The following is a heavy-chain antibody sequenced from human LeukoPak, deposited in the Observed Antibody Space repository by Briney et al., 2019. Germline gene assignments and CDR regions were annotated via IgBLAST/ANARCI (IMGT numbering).Heavy chain of an antibody. CDR3: AKDRGLGSYYHLDVMDV. V-gene: IGHV3-30*02. J-gene: IGHJ6*02. CDR1: GFTFSSYG. D-gene: IGHD3-10*01. CDR2: IRYDGSNK. Sequence: GGSLRLSCAASGFTFSSYGMHWVRQAPGKGLEWVAFIRYDGSNKYYADSVKGRFTISRDNSKNTLYLQMNSLRAEDTAVYYCAKDRGLGSYYHLDVMDVWRQGTTVTVSS.